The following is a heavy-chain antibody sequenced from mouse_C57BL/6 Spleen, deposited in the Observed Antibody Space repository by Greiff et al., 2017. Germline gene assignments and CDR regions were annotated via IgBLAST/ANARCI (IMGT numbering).Heavy chain of an antibody. CDR1: GYTFTSYW. D-gene: IGHD2-5*01. Sequence: QVQLQQPGAELVKPGASVKMSCKASGYTFTSYWITWVKQRPGQGLEWIGDIYPGSGSTNYNEKFQSKATLTVDTASSTAYMQLSSLTSEDSAVYYCATYYSNYDYAMDYWGQGTSVTVSS. CDR2: IYPGSGST. J-gene: IGHJ4*01. CDR3: ATYYSNYDYAMDY. V-gene: IGHV1-55*01.